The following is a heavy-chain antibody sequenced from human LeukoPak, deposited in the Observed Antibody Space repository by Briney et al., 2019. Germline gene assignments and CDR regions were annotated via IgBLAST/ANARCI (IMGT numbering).Heavy chain of an antibody. V-gene: IGHV3-11*06. D-gene: IGHD3-10*01. CDR1: GFTFSDYY. CDR2: ISSSSSYT. J-gene: IGHJ4*02. CDR3: ARNKLGRGGGVDY. Sequence: GGSLRLSYAASGFTFSDYYMSWIRQAPGKGLEWVSYISSSSSYTNYVDSVKGRFTISRDNAKNSLYLQMNSLRAEDTAVYYCARNKLGRGGGVDYWGQGTLVTVSS.